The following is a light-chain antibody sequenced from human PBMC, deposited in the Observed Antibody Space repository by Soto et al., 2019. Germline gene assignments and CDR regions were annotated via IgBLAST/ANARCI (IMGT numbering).Light chain of an antibody. J-gene: IGKJ1*01. CDR3: QKYNSAPWT. CDR2: AAS. Sequence: DFPMTQSPSSLSASVGDRVTITCRASQVINNYLAWYQQKPGKVPKLLIYAASTLQSGVPFRFSGSGSGTDFTLTISSLQPEDVATYYCQKYNSAPWTFGQGTKVEIK. V-gene: IGKV1-27*01. CDR1: QVINNY.